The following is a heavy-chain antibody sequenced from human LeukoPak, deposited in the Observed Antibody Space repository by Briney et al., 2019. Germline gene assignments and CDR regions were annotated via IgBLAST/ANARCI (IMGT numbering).Heavy chain of an antibody. CDR3: ARREYYGSGTYYYYFDC. CDR1: GGSISSSSYY. D-gene: IGHD3-10*01. V-gene: IGHV4-39*01. Sequence: SETLSLTCTVSGGSISSSSYYWGWIRQPPGKGLEWIGSIYYSGSTNYNPSLKSRVTISVDTSKNQFSLKLSSVTAADTAVYYCARREYYGSGTYYYYFDCWGQGTLLTVSS. CDR2: IYYSGST. J-gene: IGHJ4*02.